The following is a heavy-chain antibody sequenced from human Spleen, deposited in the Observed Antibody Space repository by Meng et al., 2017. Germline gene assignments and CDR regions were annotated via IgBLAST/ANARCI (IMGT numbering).Heavy chain of an antibody. V-gene: IGHV4-4*02. CDR1: GGSISTSNW. Sequence: QVQLEGSGPGLVKPSGTLSLTCCVSGGSISTSNWWTWVRQPPGKGLEWIGEIYHSGSTNYNPSLKNRVTISVDKSTNQFSLRLSSVTAADTAVYYCARDGSPTTSTVINDRSGFAPWGQGTLVTVSS. CDR3: ARDGSPTTSTVINDRSGFAP. CDR2: IYHSGST. D-gene: IGHD4-23*01. J-gene: IGHJ5*02.